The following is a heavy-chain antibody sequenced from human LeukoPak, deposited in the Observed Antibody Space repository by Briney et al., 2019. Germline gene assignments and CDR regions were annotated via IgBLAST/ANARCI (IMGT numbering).Heavy chain of an antibody. Sequence: PSETLSLTCTVSGGSISSGGYYWSWIRQHPGKGLEWIGYIYYSGSTYYNPSLKSRVTISVDTSKNQFSLKLSSVTAADTAVYYCARQIRGSYIFDYWGQGTLVTVSS. CDR2: IYYSGST. CDR1: GGSISSGGYY. V-gene: IGHV4-31*03. D-gene: IGHD1-26*01. CDR3: ARQIRGSYIFDY. J-gene: IGHJ4*02.